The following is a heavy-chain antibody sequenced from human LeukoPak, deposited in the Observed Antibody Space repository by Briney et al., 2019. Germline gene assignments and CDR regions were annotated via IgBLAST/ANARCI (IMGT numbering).Heavy chain of an antibody. CDR1: GFTFSSYS. J-gene: IGHJ4*02. CDR3: AKVSIAAADTLRNYDY. D-gene: IGHD6-13*01. CDR2: ISSSSSYI. Sequence: SGGSLRLSCAASGFTFSSYSMNWVRQAPGKGLEWVSSISSSSSYIYYADSVKGRFTISRDNSKNTLYLQMNGLRADDTAIYYCAKVSIAAADTLRNYDYWGQGTLVTVSS. V-gene: IGHV3-21*04.